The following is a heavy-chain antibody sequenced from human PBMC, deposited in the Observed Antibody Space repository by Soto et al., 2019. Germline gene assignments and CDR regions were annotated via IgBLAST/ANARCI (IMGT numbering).Heavy chain of an antibody. Sequence: QVQLQESGPGLVKPSQTLSLTCTVSGGSISSGDYYWSWIRQPPGKGLEWLGYIYYSGRTYYNPSLKSRVTISEETSKNQFSLKLSSVTAADTAVYYCATDRSGGWFDPWGQGTLVTVSS. J-gene: IGHJ5*02. D-gene: IGHD2-15*01. CDR3: ATDRSGGWFDP. CDR1: GGSISSGDYY. V-gene: IGHV4-30-4*01. CDR2: IYYSGRT.